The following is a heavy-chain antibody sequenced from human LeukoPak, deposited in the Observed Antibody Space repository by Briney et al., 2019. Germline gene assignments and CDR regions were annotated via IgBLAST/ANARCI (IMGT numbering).Heavy chain of an antibody. CDR3: ARSSKQQTDFEY. J-gene: IGHJ4*02. CDR1: GLTFSTYN. V-gene: IGHV3-21*01. CDR2: ISSSRSYV. D-gene: IGHD6-13*01. Sequence: GGSLRLSCAASGLTFSTYNMNWVRQAPGKGLEWVSSISSSRSYVYYADSMKGRFTISRDNAKNSLYLQMNSLRAEDTAVYYCARSSKQQTDFEYWGQGTLVTVSS.